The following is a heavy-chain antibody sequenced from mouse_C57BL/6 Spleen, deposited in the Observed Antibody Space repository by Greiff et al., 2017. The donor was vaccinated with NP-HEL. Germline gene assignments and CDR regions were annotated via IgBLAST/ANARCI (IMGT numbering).Heavy chain of an antibody. Sequence: EVQVVESGGDLVKPGGSLKLSCAASGFTFSSYGMSWVRQTPDKRLEWVATISSGGSYTYYPDSVKGRFTISRDNAKNTLYLQMSSLKSEDTAMYYCARGITTVVDYAMDYWGQGTSVTVSS. CDR1: GFTFSSYG. CDR2: ISSGGSYT. CDR3: ARGITTVVDYAMDY. D-gene: IGHD1-1*01. J-gene: IGHJ4*01. V-gene: IGHV5-6*01.